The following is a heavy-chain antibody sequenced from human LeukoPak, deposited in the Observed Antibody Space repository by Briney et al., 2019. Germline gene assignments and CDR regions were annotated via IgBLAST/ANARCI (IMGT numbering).Heavy chain of an antibody. J-gene: IGHJ4*02. D-gene: IGHD4-17*01. CDR1: GGSMSGHY. CDR2: VHHTGST. Sequence: SETLSLTCTVSGGSMSGHYWSWIRQPPGEGLEWVGFVHHTGSTNYHPSLKSRVTISVDTSKNQFSLKLTSVTAADSAVYFCARGGLTTVIPFDYWGQGALVTVSS. CDR3: ARGGLTTVIPFDY. V-gene: IGHV4-59*11.